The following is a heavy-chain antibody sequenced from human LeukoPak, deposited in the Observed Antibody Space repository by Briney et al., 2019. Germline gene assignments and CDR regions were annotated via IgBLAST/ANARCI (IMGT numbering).Heavy chain of an antibody. CDR3: ARDWMVRGVSSPQRH. Sequence: GGSLRLSCAASGFTFSDYYMSWIRQAPGKGLEWLSYISKNGKTIYYADSVKGRFTISRDNAKNSLYLQMNSLRAEDTAVYYCARDWMVRGVSSPQRHWGQGTLVTVSS. CDR1: GFTFSDYY. CDR2: ISKNGKTI. J-gene: IGHJ4*02. D-gene: IGHD3-10*01. V-gene: IGHV3-11*04.